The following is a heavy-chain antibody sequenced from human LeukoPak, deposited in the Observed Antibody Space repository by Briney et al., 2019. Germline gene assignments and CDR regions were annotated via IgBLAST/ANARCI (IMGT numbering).Heavy chain of an antibody. CDR2: INPNSGGT. Sequence: ASVKVSCRASGYTFTGYYMHWVRQAPGQGLEWMGWINPNSGGTNFAQKFQGRVTMTRDTSISTAYMELSRLRSDDTAVYYCARDGGIVRATIELHYWGQGTLVTVSS. J-gene: IGHJ4*02. V-gene: IGHV1-2*02. CDR3: ARDGGIVRATIELHY. CDR1: GYTFTGYY. D-gene: IGHD1-26*01.